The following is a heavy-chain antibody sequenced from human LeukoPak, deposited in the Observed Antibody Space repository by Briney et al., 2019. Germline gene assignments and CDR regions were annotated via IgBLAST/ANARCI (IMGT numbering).Heavy chain of an antibody. D-gene: IGHD3-16*01. CDR3: GRAFPPLRTSSAGDL. V-gene: IGHV3-48*03. CDR1: GFTFSSCA. CDR2: ISPSGSTK. Sequence: GGSLRLSCEASGFTFSSCALSWVRQAPGKGLEWVSNISPSGSTKYYADSVKGRFTISRDNAKNSLYLQMNSLGAEDTAIYYCGRAFPPLRTSSAGDLWGQGILVTVSS. J-gene: IGHJ4*02.